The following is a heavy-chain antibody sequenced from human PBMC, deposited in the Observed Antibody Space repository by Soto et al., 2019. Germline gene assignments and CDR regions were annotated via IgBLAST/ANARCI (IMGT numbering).Heavy chain of an antibody. V-gene: IGHV3-23*01. D-gene: IGHD2-2*01. Sequence: EVQLLESGGGLVQPGGSLRLSCAASGFTFSNYDMSWVRQAPGKGLEWVSNIRGGGGRIYYADSVKGRFTISRDNSKNTLYMQMNSLRAEDTAVYYCAKRPASLVCFDYWGQGTLVTVSS. CDR3: AKRPASLVCFDY. CDR2: IRGGGGRI. J-gene: IGHJ4*02. CDR1: GFTFSNYD.